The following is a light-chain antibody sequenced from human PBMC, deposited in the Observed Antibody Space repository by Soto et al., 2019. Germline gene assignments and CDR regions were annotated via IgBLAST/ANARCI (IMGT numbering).Light chain of an antibody. Sequence: EIVLTQSPATLSLSPGERATLSCRASQSVSSYLAWYQQKPGQAPRLLIYDASKRATGIPARFSGSGSGTDSTLTISTLEPEDFAVYYCQQRSNWPPTFGQGTKLEIK. V-gene: IGKV3-11*01. CDR1: QSVSSY. CDR2: DAS. J-gene: IGKJ2*01. CDR3: QQRSNWPPT.